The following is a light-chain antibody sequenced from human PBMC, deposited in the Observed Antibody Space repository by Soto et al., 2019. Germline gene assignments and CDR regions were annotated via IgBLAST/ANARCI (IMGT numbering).Light chain of an antibody. Sequence: DIQMTQSPSSLSASVGDRVTITCRASQTINSFLNWFQQRPGKAPNLLIYATSSLQSGVPSRFSGSRSGTDFTLTISSLQPEDFATYYCQQSSSSPHTFGQGTKLEIK. J-gene: IGKJ2*01. V-gene: IGKV1-39*01. CDR3: QQSSSSPHT. CDR2: ATS. CDR1: QTINSF.